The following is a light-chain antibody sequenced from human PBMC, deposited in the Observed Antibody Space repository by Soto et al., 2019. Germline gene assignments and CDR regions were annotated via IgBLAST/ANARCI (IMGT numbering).Light chain of an antibody. CDR2: DNN. CDR1: RSNIGSYS. CDR3: AAWDDSLNGRV. Sequence: QSVLTQPPSASGTPGQRVTISCSGSRSNIGSYSLNWFQQLPGTAPKLLIFDNNRRPPGVPDRFSGSKSGTSASLAISGLRSEDEADYYCAAWDDSLNGRVFGGGTKLTVL. J-gene: IGLJ3*02. V-gene: IGLV1-44*01.